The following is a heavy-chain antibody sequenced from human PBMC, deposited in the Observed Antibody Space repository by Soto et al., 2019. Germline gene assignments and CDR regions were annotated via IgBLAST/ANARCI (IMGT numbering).Heavy chain of an antibody. V-gene: IGHV1-69*01. CDR3: AREEDYYDSSGYYRADAFDI. CDR2: IIPIFGTA. CDR1: GGTFSSYA. D-gene: IGHD3-22*01. J-gene: IGHJ3*02. Sequence: QVQLVQSGAEVKKPGSSVKVSCKASGGTFSSYAISWVRQAPGQGLEWMGGIIPIFGTANYAQKFQGRVTITADESTSTAYMELSSLRSEDTAVYYCAREEDYYDSSGYYRADAFDIWGQGTMVTVSS.